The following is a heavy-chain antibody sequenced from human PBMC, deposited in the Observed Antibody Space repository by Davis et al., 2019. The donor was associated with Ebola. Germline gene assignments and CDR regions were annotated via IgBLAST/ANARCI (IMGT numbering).Heavy chain of an antibody. V-gene: IGHV3-73*01. J-gene: IGHJ4*02. CDR3: TSTTNLIDY. CDR2: IRSKANSYAT. Sequence: GESLKISCAASGFTFSGSAMHWVRQAFGKGLEWVGRIRSKANSYATAYAASVKGRFTISRDDSKNTAYLQMNSLKTEDTAVYYCTSTTNLIDYWGQGTLVTVSS. CDR1: GFTFSGSA. D-gene: IGHD1-26*01.